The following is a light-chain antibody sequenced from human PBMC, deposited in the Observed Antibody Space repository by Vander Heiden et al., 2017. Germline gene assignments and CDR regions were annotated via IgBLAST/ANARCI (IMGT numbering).Light chain of an antibody. V-gene: IGKV1-39*01. CDR2: AAS. J-gene: IGKJ5*01. CDR1: QSINTY. CDR3: QQSYSTPPIT. Sequence: IQLTQSPSSLSASVGVSITITCRAGQSINTYLNWDQQKPGKAPQLLIYAASSVQSGVPSRFSGSGSGTDFTLTISSLQPEDFAAYYCQQSYSTPPITFGQGTRLDIK.